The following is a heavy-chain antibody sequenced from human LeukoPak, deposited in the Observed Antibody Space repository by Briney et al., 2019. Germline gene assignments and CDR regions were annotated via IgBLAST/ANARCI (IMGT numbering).Heavy chain of an antibody. CDR2: IRYDGSNK. J-gene: IGHJ4*02. V-gene: IGHV3-30*02. CDR1: GFTFSSYG. D-gene: IGHD3-9*01. CDR3: ARVDILTGYYFFDS. Sequence: GGSLRLSCAASGFTFSSYGMHWVRQAPGKGLEWVTFIRYDGSNKYYADSVKGRFTISRDNSKNTLYLQMNSLRAEDTAVYYCARVDILTGYYFFDSWGQGTLVTVSS.